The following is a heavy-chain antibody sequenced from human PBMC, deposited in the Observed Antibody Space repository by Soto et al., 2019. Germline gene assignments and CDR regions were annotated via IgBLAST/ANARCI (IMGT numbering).Heavy chain of an antibody. Sequence: QLQLQESGPGLVKPSETLSLTCTVSGYSFSSKSHYWGWIRQPPGKELEWIESISYSGSTYYNPSLTRRITISVDTAKIQVSLKLSSVTDADTALYFCARLGSGWQLFGRGAFDSWRQGTMVTVSS. CDR3: ARLGSGWQLFGRGAFDS. D-gene: IGHD2-15*01. J-gene: IGHJ3*01. CDR1: GYSFSSKSHY. CDR2: ISYSGST. V-gene: IGHV4-39*01.